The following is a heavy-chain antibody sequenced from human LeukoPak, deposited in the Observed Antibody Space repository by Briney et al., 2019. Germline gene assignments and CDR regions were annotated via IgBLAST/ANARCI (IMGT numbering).Heavy chain of an antibody. J-gene: IGHJ5*02. V-gene: IGHV1-69*04. Sequence: ASVKVSCKASGGTFSSYAISLVRQAPGQGLEWMGRIIPILGITTYAQKFQGRVTISADKSTTTAYMELSSLRSEDTAVYFCARDNDYQLLASWFDPWGQGTLVTVSS. CDR3: ARDNDYQLLASWFDP. CDR2: IIPILGIT. CDR1: GGTFSSYA. D-gene: IGHD2-2*01.